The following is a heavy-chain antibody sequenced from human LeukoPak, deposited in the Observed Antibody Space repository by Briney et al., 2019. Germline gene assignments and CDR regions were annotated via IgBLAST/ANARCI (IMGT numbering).Heavy chain of an antibody. CDR1: GGSISSSSYY. CDR3: ASTLAAADYYMDV. J-gene: IGHJ6*03. Sequence: SEPLSLTCTVSGGSISSSSYYWGWIRQPPGKGLEWLGSIYYSGSTYYNPSLKSRVTISVDTSKNQFSLKLSSVTAADTAVYYCASTLAAADYYMDVWGKGTTVTVSS. CDR2: IYYSGST. V-gene: IGHV4-39*07. D-gene: IGHD6-13*01.